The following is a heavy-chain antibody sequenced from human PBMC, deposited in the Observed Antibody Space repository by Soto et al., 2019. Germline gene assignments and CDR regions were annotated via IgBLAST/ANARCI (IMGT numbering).Heavy chain of an antibody. CDR1: GFTFSSYA. CDR3: ARGRSENGYSSGWYGDYYYYGMDV. D-gene: IGHD6-19*01. V-gene: IGHV3-30-3*01. CDR2: ISYDGSNK. Sequence: PGGSLRLSCAASGFTFSSYAMHWVRQAPGKGLEWVAVISYDGSNKYYADSVKGRFTISRDNSKNTLYLQMNSLRAEDTAVYYCARGRSENGYSSGWYGDYYYYGMDVWGQGTPVTVSS. J-gene: IGHJ6*02.